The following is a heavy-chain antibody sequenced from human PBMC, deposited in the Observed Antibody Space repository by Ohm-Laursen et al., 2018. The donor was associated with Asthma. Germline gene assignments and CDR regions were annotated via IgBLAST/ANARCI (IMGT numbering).Heavy chain of an antibody. V-gene: IGHV3-15*01. D-gene: IGHD3-9*01. CDR3: STTLTSDFYYFYAMDV. Sequence: SLRLSCAASGFDFNNAWMTWVRQAPGKGLEWVGRIKSNPDGGTAGFAAPVQGRFSISRDDSKNTLYLEMNSLKTEDTGVYYCSTTLTSDFYYFYAMDVWGQGTTVTVSS. CDR2: IKSNPDGGTA. CDR1: GFDFNNAW. J-gene: IGHJ6*02.